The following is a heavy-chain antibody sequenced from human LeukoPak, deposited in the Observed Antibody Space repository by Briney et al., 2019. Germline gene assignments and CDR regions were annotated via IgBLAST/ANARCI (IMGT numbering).Heavy chain of an antibody. CDR2: IGSSGGST. D-gene: IGHD5-24*01. CDR3: AKDIQLST. V-gene: IGHV3-23*01. J-gene: IGHJ3*01. CDR1: GFTFSSAA. Sequence: PGGSLRLSSAASGFTFSSAAMTWVRQAPGKGLEWVSLIGSSGGSTYYADSVKGRFTISRDNSKNTLSLQMNSLRVEDTAIYYCAKDIQLSTWGLGTMVTVSS.